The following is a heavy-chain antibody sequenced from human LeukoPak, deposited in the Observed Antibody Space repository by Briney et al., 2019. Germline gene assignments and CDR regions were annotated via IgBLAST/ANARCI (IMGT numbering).Heavy chain of an antibody. CDR3: ASVYCSGGSCYSRPLSYYYYGMDV. J-gene: IGHJ6*02. D-gene: IGHD2-15*01. CDR2: IIPISGTA. CDR1: GGTFSSYA. V-gene: IGHV1-69*13. Sequence: GASVKVSCKASGGTFSSYAISWVRQAPGQGLEWMGGIIPISGTANYAQKFQGRVTITADESTSTAYMELSSLRSEDTAVYYCASVYCSGGSCYSRPLSYYYYGMDVWGQGTTVTVSS.